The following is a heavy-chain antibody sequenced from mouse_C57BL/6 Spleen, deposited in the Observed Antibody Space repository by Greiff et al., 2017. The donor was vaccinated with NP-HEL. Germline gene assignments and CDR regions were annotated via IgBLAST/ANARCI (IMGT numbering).Heavy chain of an antibody. CDR1: GYTFTSYW. D-gene: IGHD2-2*01. J-gene: IGHJ2*01. Sequence: QVQLQQPGAELVRPGSSVKLSCKASGYTFTSYWMHWVKQRPIQGLEWIGNIDPSDSETHYNQKFKDKATLTVDKSSSTAYMQLSSLTSEDSAVYYCARWGGYEEYFDYWGQGTTLTVSS. CDR2: IDPSDSET. V-gene: IGHV1-52*01. CDR3: ARWGGYEEYFDY.